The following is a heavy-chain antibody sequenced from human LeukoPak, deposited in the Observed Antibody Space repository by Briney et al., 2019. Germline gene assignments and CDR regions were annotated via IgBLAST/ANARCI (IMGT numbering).Heavy chain of an antibody. Sequence: SETLSLTCTVSGGSISSSSYYWGWIRQPPGKGLEWIGSIYYSGSTYYNPSLKSRVTISVDTSKNQFSLKLSSVTAADTAVYYCAREGSTTYYYYYYMDVWGKGTTVTISS. V-gene: IGHV4-39*07. J-gene: IGHJ6*03. CDR3: AREGSTTYYYYYYMDV. D-gene: IGHD5/OR15-5a*01. CDR2: IYYSGST. CDR1: GGSISSSSYY.